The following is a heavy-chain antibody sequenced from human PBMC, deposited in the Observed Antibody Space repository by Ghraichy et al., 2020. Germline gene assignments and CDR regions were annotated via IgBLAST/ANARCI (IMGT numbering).Heavy chain of an antibody. D-gene: IGHD2-2*03. V-gene: IGHV3-30*18. CDR2: ISYDGSNK. CDR3: AKGGVGYCSSTSCFGAFDI. CDR1: GFTFSSYG. J-gene: IGHJ3*02. Sequence: GGSLRLSCAASGFTFSSYGMHWVRQAPGKGLEWVAVISYDGSNKYYADSVKGRFTISRDNSKNTLYLQMSSLRAEDTAVYYCAKGGVGYCSSTSCFGAFDIWGQGTMVTVSS.